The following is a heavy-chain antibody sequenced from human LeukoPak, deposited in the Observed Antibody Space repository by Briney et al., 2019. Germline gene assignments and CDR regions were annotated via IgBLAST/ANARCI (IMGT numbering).Heavy chain of an antibody. CDR3: ARGDSTSWPPGDY. J-gene: IGHJ4*02. D-gene: IGHD6-13*01. V-gene: IGHV1-18*01. Sequence: KFQGRVTMTTDTSASTAYMELKSLRSDDTAVYYCARGDSTSWPPGDYWGQGTLVTVSS.